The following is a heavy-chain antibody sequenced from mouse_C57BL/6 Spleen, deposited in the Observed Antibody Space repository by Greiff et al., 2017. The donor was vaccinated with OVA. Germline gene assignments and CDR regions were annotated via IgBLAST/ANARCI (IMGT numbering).Heavy chain of an antibody. CDR2: ISYDGSN. J-gene: IGHJ1*03. CDR3: ARQRGDYYGSSYGYFDV. D-gene: IGHD1-1*01. Sequence: EVQLQQSGPGLVKPSQSLSLTCSVTGYSITSGYYWNWIRQFPGNKLEWMGYISYDGSNNYNASLKNRISITRDTSKNQFFLKLNSVTTEDTATYYCARQRGDYYGSSYGYFDVWGTGTTVTVSS. V-gene: IGHV3-6*01. CDR1: GYSITSGYY.